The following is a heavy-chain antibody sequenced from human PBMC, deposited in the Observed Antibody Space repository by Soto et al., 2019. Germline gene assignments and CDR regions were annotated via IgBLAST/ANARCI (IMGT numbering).Heavy chain of an antibody. CDR1: GGTFSSYA. D-gene: IGHD3-22*01. CDR3: ARATMIVVGALDY. Sequence: SVKVSCKASGGTFSSYAISWVRQAPGQGLEWMGGIIPIFGTANYAQKFQGRVTITADESTSTAYMELSSLRSEDTAVYYCARATMIVVGALDYWGQGTLVTVSS. J-gene: IGHJ4*02. V-gene: IGHV1-69*13. CDR2: IIPIFGTA.